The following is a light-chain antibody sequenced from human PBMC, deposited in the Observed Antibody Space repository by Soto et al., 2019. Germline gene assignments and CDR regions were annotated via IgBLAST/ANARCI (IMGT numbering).Light chain of an antibody. Sequence: EIVMTQSPGFLSVSPGERVTLSCRASHSINRNLAWYQQKPGQGPRLLIYSASTRAAGIPPRFSGRGSGTEFTLTISSLQSEDFAVYYCQQYDNWPLLLGGGTKVGSK. CDR1: HSINRN. CDR2: SAS. J-gene: IGKJ4*02. CDR3: QQYDNWPLL. V-gene: IGKV3-15*01.